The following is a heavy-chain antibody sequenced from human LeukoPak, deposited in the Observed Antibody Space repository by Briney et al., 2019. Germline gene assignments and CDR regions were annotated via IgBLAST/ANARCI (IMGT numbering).Heavy chain of an antibody. D-gene: IGHD3-22*01. J-gene: IGHJ4*02. CDR1: GFTVSSNY. V-gene: IGHV3-53*04. Sequence: GGSLRLSCAASGFTVSSNYMSWVRQAPGKGLEWASVIYSGGSTYYADSVKGRFTISRHNSKNTLYLQMNSLRAEDTAVYYCASSPFYDSSGYYSYWGQGTLVTVSS. CDR2: IYSGGST. CDR3: ASSPFYDSSGYYSY.